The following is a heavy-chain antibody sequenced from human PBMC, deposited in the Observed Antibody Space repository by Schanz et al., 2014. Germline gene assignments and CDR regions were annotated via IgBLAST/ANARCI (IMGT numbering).Heavy chain of an antibody. V-gene: IGHV3-21*01. CDR1: GFIVRSNY. J-gene: IGHJ3*02. D-gene: IGHD5-18*01. Sequence: EVQLLESGGGLVQPGGSLRLSCAVSGFIVRSNYMTWVRQAPGKGLEWVSSISYGTSYIYYAESVKGRFTISRDNAKNSLYLQMNGLRAEDTAVYYCARVALPGYSSPRDAFDIWGQGTMXTVSS. CDR3: ARVALPGYSSPRDAFDI. CDR2: ISYGTSYI.